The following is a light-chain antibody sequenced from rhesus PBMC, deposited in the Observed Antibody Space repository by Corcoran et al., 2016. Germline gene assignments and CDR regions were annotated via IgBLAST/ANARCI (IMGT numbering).Light chain of an antibody. V-gene: IGKV3-40*03. J-gene: IGKJ1*01. CDR1: ANVGSY. CDR2: GTS. Sequence: DIVMTQSPATLSLPPGETATLSCRASANVGSYLAWYRQKPGQAPHLLGPGTSFRAPAIPDRISGSGAGTEFTLTIRSLEPDDVGLYHCQQYNDLLPTFGQGTKVEIE. CDR3: QQYNDLLPT.